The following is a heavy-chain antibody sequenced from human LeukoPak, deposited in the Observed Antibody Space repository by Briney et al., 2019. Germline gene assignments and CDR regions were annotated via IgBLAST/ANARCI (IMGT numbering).Heavy chain of an antibody. J-gene: IGHJ6*02. CDR3: VSIVVVPAATPKDYYYYGMDV. CDR1: GGSFSSYA. Sequence: SAGKVSCKASGGSFSSYAISWVRQAPGQGLEWMGRIVPSLGIANYAQKFQGRVTITADKSTSTAYMELSSLRSEDTAVYYCVSIVVVPAATPKDYYYYGMDVWGQGTTVTVSS. D-gene: IGHD2-2*01. CDR2: IVPSLGIA. V-gene: IGHV1-69*04.